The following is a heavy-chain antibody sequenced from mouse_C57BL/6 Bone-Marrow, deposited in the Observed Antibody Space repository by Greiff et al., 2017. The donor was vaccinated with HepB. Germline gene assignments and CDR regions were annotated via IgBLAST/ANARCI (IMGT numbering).Heavy chain of an antibody. CDR1: GFNIKDDY. J-gene: IGHJ3*01. CDR2: IDPENGDT. V-gene: IGHV14-4*01. CDR3: TTEGLYWY. Sequence: EVQLQQSGAELVRPGASVKLSCTASGFNIKDDYMHWVKQRPEQGLEWIGWIDPENGDTEYASKFQGKATITADTSSNTAYLQLSSLTSEDTAVYYCTTEGLYWYWGQGTLVTVSA. D-gene: IGHD2-2*01.